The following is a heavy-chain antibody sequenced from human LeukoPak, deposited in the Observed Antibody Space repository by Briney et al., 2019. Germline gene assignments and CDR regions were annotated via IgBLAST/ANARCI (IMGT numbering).Heavy chain of an antibody. V-gene: IGHV4-59*01. J-gene: IGHJ4*02. CDR3: ARAGRKAAAGLFDY. CDR1: GGSISSYY. D-gene: IGHD6-13*01. Sequence: SETLSLTCTVSGGSISSYYWSWIRQPPGKGLEWIGYIYYSGSTNYNPSLKSRVIISVDTSKNQFSLKLNSVTAADTAVYYCARAGRKAAAGLFDYWGQGTLVTVSS. CDR2: IYYSGST.